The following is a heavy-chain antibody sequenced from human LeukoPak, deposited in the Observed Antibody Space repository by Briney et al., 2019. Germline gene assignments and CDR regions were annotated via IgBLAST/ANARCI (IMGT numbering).Heavy chain of an antibody. J-gene: IGHJ5*02. D-gene: IGHD3-22*01. V-gene: IGHV4-30-4*08. CDR1: GGSISSGDYY. CDR2: IYYSGST. Sequence: SQTLSLTCTVSGGSISSGDYYWSWIRQPPGKGLEWIGFIYYSGSTSYNPSLKSRVTISLDTSKNYFSLKLTSVTAADTAMYYCARGDYYDSSGYYYHWGQGTLVTVSS. CDR3: ARGDYYDSSGYYYH.